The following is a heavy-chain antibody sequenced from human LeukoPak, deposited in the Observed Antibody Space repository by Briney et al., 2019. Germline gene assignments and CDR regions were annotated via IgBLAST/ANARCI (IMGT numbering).Heavy chain of an antibody. CDR2: ISSSSSSYT. Sequence: GGSLRLSCAASGFTFSDYYMSWIRQAPGKGLEWVSYISSSSSSYTNYADSVKGRFTISRDNAKNSLYLQMNSLRAEDTAVYYCARDGQLERREGFDYWGQGTLVTVSS. CDR3: ARDGQLERREGFDY. CDR1: GFTFSDYY. D-gene: IGHD1-1*01. V-gene: IGHV3-11*06. J-gene: IGHJ4*02.